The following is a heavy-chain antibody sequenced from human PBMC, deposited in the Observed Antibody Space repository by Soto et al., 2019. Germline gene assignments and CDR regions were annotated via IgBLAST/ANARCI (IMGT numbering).Heavy chain of an antibody. CDR3: ATSPYYDAWDGLDV. CDR1: GYSFITNW. J-gene: IGHJ6*02. CDR2: IYPDDSDT. V-gene: IGHV5-51*01. Sequence: GESLKISCKACGYSFITNWIGWVRQMPGKGLEWMGIIYPDDSDTRYSPSFRDQVTISVDKSINTAYLQWTSLRASDTAMYYCATSPYYDAWDGLDVWGQGTAVTVSS. D-gene: IGHD3-3*01.